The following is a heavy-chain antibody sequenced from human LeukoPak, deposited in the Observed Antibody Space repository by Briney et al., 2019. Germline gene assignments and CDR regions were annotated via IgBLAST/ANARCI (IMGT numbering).Heavy chain of an antibody. D-gene: IGHD3-9*01. CDR3: ASVIYDILTGYYPRENDAFDI. CDR2: IYSGGST. V-gene: IGHV3-53*01. J-gene: IGHJ3*02. Sequence: GGSLRLSCAASGFTVSSNYMSWVRQAPGKGLEWVSVIYSGGSTYYADSVKGRFTISRDNSKNTLYLQMNSLRAEGTAVYYCASVIYDILTGYYPRENDAFDIWGQGTMVTVSS. CDR1: GFTVSSNY.